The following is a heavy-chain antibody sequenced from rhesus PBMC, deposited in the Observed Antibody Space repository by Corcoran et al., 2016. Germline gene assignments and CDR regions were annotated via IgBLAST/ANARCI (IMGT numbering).Heavy chain of an antibody. Sequence: QVQLQESGPGLVKPSETLFLTCAVSGGSISSRYYYWSWIRQAPGKGREWMGYISYGGRPVSHPALKRRITISRNTSKNQFSLKVKSVTAADTAVYYCARDATTEGNYNRFDVWGAGVLVTVSS. CDR2: ISYGGRP. CDR3: ARDATTEGNYNRFDV. V-gene: IGHV4-122*02. CDR1: GGSISSRYYY. J-gene: IGHJ5-1*01. D-gene: IGHD4-29*01.